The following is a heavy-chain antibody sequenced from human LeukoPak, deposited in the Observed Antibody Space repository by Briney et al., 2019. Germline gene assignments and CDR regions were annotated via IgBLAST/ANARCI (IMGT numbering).Heavy chain of an antibody. CDR1: GGSVSSGSFY. V-gene: IGHV4-61*01. J-gene: IGHJ1*01. D-gene: IGHD3-22*01. CDR3: ASSSGPEYFQH. Sequence: SETLSLTCTVSGGSVSSGSFYWSWVRQPPGKGLEWIGYIYYSGSTNYNPSLKSRVTISVDTSKNQFSLKLSSVTAADTAVYYCASSSGPEYFQHWGQGTLVTVSS. CDR2: IYYSGST.